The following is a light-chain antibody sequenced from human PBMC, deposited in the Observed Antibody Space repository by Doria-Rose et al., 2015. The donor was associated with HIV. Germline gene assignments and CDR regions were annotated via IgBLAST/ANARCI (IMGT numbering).Light chain of an antibody. CDR1: QRVKSSY. V-gene: IGKV3-20*01. CDR2: GAS. Sequence: TQSPGILSLSPGERATLSCRASQRVKSSYLAWYQQKPGQAPSLLIYGASTSATGITDRFSGSGSGTDFTLTISRLEPEDVAVYYCQQYGTSRCAFGQGTRLEIK. J-gene: IGKJ5*01. CDR3: QQYGTSRCA.